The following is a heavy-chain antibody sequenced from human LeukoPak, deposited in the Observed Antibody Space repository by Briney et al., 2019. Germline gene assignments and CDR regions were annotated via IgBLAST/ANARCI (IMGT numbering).Heavy chain of an antibody. CDR3: AREWCSITDCYTEGENAFDV. Sequence: GASVKVSCKASGYTFTTYGVNWVRQASGQGLEWTGWVNPNSGTTGSAPKFQGRVTFTRNIATSTAYMELSGLRSEDTAVYYCAREWCSITDCYTEGENAFDVWGQGTRVTVSS. D-gene: IGHD2-2*02. V-gene: IGHV1-8*03. CDR2: VNPNSGTT. CDR1: GYTFTTYG. J-gene: IGHJ3*01.